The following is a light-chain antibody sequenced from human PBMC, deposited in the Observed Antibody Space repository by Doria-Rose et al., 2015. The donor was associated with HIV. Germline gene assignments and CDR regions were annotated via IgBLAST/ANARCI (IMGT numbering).Light chain of an antibody. Sequence: TQSPGTLSLSPGERATLSCRASQRVKSSYLAWYQQKPGRAPRLLIYDASTRATGIPDRFSGSGSGTDFTLTISRLEHEDVAVYYCQQYGTSRGTFGQGTRLEIK. CDR2: DAS. CDR3: QQYGTSRGT. J-gene: IGKJ5*01. V-gene: IGKV3-20*01. CDR1: QRVKSSY.